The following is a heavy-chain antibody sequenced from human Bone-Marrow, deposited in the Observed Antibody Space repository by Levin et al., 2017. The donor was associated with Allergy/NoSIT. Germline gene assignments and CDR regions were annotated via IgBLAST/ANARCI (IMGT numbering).Heavy chain of an antibody. Sequence: GGSLRLSCAASGFTFTDAWMNWVRQAPGKGLEWVGRIKSKSVSGTTDYGAPVKGRFTISRDDSKNTVSLQMNSLKTEDTAVYYCTAGSYTYVPNAFDIWGQGTMVSVSS. V-gene: IGHV3-15*07. CDR2: IKSKSVSGTT. CDR1: GFTFTDAW. D-gene: IGHD5-18*01. CDR3: TAGSYTYVPNAFDI. J-gene: IGHJ3*02.